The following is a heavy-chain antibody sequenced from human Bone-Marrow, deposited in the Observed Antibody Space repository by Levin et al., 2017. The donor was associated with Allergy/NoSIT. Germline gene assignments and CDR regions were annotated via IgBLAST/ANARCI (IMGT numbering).Heavy chain of an antibody. CDR3: TRGGGRKVGYSYGSIEF. D-gene: IGHD5-18*01. V-gene: IGHV1-69*13. J-gene: IGHJ4*02. CDR2: IIPVMYAG. Sequence: ASVKVSCKASGDTFTSYAFSWVRQAPGQGLEWMGGIIPVMYAGNYAQKFQGRVTITADDSMNTVYMELNDLRSEDTAVYYCTRGGGRKVGYSYGSIEFWGQGTPITVSS. CDR1: GDTFTSYA.